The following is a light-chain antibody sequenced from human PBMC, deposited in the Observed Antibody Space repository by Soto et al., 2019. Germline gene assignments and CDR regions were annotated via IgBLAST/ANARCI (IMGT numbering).Light chain of an antibody. J-gene: IGKJ3*01. CDR3: QQYGNAPCT. CDR2: GAS. CDR1: QSVSSSY. Sequence: EIVLTQSPGTLSFSPGESATLTCRASQSVSSSYLAWFQQKPGQAPRLLIYGASSSATGIPDSFSGSGSGKDFTLTISRLDPEDFALYYCQQYGNAPCTFGTETKVEIK. V-gene: IGKV3-20*01.